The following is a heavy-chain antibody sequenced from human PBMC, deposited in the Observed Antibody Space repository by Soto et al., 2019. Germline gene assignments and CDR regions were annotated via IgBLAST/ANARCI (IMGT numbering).Heavy chain of an antibody. CDR3: ASDRSLNYYFDY. Sequence: PVGSLSLSCAAPGFTFSSYWMHWVRQAPGKGLVWVSRINSDGSSTSYADSVKGRFPISRDNAKNTLYLQMNSLRAEDTAVYYCASDRSLNYYFDYWGQGTLVTVSS. J-gene: IGHJ4*02. V-gene: IGHV3-74*01. CDR2: INSDGSST. CDR1: GFTFSSYW.